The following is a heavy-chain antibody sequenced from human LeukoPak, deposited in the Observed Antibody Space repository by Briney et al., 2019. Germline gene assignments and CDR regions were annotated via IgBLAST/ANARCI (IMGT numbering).Heavy chain of an antibody. CDR3: ARANGYTSSYSFDY. Sequence: GGSLRLSCAASGFTFNNYAMNWVRQTPGGRLEWVSFIGISSGPLLYADSVKGRFTVSRDNAKASVYLQMNRLRAEDTAVYYCARANGYTSSYSFDYWGQGILVT. D-gene: IGHD3-10*01. CDR1: GFTFNNYA. V-gene: IGHV3-48*04. CDR2: IGISSGPL. J-gene: IGHJ4*02.